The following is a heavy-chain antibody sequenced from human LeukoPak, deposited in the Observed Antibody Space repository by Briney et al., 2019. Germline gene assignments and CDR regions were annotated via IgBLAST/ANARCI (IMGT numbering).Heavy chain of an antibody. CDR3: ARGLDYYDSSGLLLEYYFDY. CDR2: ISSSSYI. Sequence: GGSLRLSCAASGFTFSSYSMNWVRQAPGKGLEWVSSISSSSYIYYADSVKGRFTISRDNAKNSLYLQMNSLRAEDTAVYYCARGLDYYDSSGLLLEYYFDYWGQGTLVTVSS. J-gene: IGHJ4*02. V-gene: IGHV3-21*01. CDR1: GFTFSSYS. D-gene: IGHD3-22*01.